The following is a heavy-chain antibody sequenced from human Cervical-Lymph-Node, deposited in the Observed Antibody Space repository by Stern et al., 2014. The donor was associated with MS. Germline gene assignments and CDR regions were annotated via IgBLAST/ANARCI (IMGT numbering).Heavy chain of an antibody. D-gene: IGHD1-26*01. CDR3: ARGGTYSTFYAFDI. CDR1: GGSISSGSYY. CDR2: FYSSGSP. J-gene: IGHJ3*02. Sequence: QLQLQESGPGLVKPSQTLSLTCTVSGGSISSGSYYWNWIRKPAGKGLEWLGRFYSSGSPNYNPSLKSRVTMSVATSQNQFSLKLSSVTAADTAVYYCARGGTYSTFYAFDIWGQGTVVTVSS. V-gene: IGHV4-61*02.